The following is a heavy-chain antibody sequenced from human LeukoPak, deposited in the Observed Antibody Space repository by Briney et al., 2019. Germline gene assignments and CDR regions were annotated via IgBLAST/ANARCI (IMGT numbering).Heavy chain of an antibody. CDR3: TRQVLRYFDWLSNLDY. CDR2: IRSKAYGGTT. J-gene: IGHJ4*02. CDR1: GFTFSTYW. V-gene: IGHV3-49*04. D-gene: IGHD3-9*01. Sequence: GGSLRLSCAASGFTFSTYWMSWVRQAPGKGLEWVGFIRSKAYGGTTEYAASVKGRFTISRDDSKSIAYLQMNSLKTEDTAVYYCTRQVLRYFDWLSNLDYWGQGTLVTVSS.